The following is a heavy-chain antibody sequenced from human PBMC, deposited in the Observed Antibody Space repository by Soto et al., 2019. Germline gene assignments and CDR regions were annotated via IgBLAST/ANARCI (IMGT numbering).Heavy chain of an antibody. CDR2: VYYNENT. J-gene: IGHJ5*01. CDR1: GASINNFSYY. D-gene: IGHD3-10*01. Sequence: PSETLSLTCSVSGASINNFSYYWGWIRQPPGKGLEWIGTVYYNENTYYNPSLKSRVAISVDTAKNQFSLNLRSVTAADTAIYFCARRERYYGSPGWLDPWGQGNRVTVSS. V-gene: IGHV4-39*01. CDR3: ARRERYYGSPGWLDP.